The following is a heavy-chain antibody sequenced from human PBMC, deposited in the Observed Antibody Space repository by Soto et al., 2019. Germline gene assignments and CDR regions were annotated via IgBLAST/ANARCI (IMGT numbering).Heavy chain of an antibody. V-gene: IGHV1-2*04. CDR2: INPKSGGT. J-gene: IGHJ6*02. D-gene: IGHD2-8*01. CDR1: GYSFTDYH. Sequence: ASVKVSCKASGYSFTDYHIHWVRQAPGQGXEWLGRINPKSGGTSTAQKFQGWVTMTTDTSISTASMELTRLTSDDTAIYYCARGDSTDCSNGVCSFFYNHDMDVWGQGSTVTVFS. CDR3: ARGDSTDCSNGVCSFFYNHDMDV.